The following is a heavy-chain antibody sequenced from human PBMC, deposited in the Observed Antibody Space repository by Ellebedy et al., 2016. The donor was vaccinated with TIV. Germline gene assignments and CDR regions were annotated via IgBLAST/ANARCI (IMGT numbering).Heavy chain of an antibody. CDR1: GFTFSDYY. CDR3: AKASDWGNYFDY. CDR2: FSYGDDYT. V-gene: IGHV3-23*01. D-gene: IGHD7-27*01. Sequence: GESLKISCAASGFTFSDYYMNWIRQAPGKGPEWVSSFSYGDDYTHNADSVKGRFTISRDNSKNTLYLQMNSLRAEDTAIYYCAKASDWGNYFDYWGQGTLVTVSS. J-gene: IGHJ4*02.